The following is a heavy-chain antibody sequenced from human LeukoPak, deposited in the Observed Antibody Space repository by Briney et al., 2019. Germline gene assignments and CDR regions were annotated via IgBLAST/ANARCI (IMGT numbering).Heavy chain of an antibody. Sequence: GASVKVSCKASGYTFTSYGISWVRQAPGQGLEWMGWISAYNGNTNYAQKLQGRVTMTTDTSTSTAYMELRSPRSDDTAVYYCARVVYCSSTSCEVSRQYNWFDPWGQGTLVTVSS. D-gene: IGHD2-2*01. CDR2: ISAYNGNT. V-gene: IGHV1-18*01. J-gene: IGHJ5*02. CDR1: GYTFTSYG. CDR3: ARVVYCSSTSCEVSRQYNWFDP.